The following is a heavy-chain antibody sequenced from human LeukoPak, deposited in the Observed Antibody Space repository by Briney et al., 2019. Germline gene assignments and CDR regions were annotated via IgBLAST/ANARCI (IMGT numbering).Heavy chain of an antibody. CDR3: ARGTVVPAAMGYYFDY. CDR1: GVSISSSY. D-gene: IGHD2-2*01. Sequence: PSETLSLTCTVSGVSISSSYWSWIRQPPGKGLEWIGYIYYSGSANYNPSLKSRVTISVDRSKNQFSLKLSSVTAADTAVYYCARGTVVPAAMGYYFDYWGQGTLVTVSS. V-gene: IGHV4-59*12. CDR2: IYYSGSA. J-gene: IGHJ4*02.